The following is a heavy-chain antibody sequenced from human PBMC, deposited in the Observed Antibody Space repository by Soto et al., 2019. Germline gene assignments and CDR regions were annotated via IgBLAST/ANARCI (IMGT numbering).Heavy chain of an antibody. Sequence: SVKVSCKVSGGTFSSYAISWVRQAPGQGLEWMGGIIPIFGTANYAQKFQGRVTITADESTSTAYMELSSPRSEDTAVYYCARHGLEWRGPFDYWGQGTLVTVSS. V-gene: IGHV1-69*13. CDR1: GGTFSSYA. D-gene: IGHD3-3*01. J-gene: IGHJ4*02. CDR3: ARHGLEWRGPFDY. CDR2: IIPIFGTA.